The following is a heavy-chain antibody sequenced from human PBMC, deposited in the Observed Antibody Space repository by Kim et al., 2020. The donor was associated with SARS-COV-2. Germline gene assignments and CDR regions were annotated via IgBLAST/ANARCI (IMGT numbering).Heavy chain of an antibody. D-gene: IGHD3-10*01. J-gene: IGHJ5*02. CDR2: T. V-gene: IGHV4-4*02. CDR3: ASRGFHLGVDP. Sequence: TTYNPSLQSRVTISVDKSKNQFSLKLSSVTAADTAVYYCASRGFHLGVDPWGQGTLVTVSS.